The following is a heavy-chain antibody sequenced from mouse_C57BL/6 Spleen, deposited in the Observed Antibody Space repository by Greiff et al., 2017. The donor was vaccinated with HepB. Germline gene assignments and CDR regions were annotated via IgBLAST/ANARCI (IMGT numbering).Heavy chain of an antibody. CDR3: ARGYYYGSSLRYFDD. Sequence: EVQLVESGPALVKPSQTVSLTCTVTGYSITNGNHWWNWIRPVSGSKLEWIGYISSSGSTDSNPSHKSRISITRDTSKNQLFLQLNSVTTEDRATYYGARGYYYGSSLRYFDDWGQGTTLTVSS. CDR2: ISSSGST. V-gene: IGHV3-4*01. D-gene: IGHD1-1*01. J-gene: IGHJ2*01. CDR1: GYSITNGNHW.